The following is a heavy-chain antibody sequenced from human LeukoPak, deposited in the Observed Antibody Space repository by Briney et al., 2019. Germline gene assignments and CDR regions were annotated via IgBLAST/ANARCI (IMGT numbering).Heavy chain of an antibody. Sequence: GGSLRLSCAASGFTFSTYAMHWVRQAPGKGLEWVAVIWSDSTNKYYADSVRGRFTISRDNSKSTLYLQMNSLRAEDTALYYCAKLPETYYYDSSGYSYYFDYWGQGTLVTVSS. V-gene: IGHV3-33*06. D-gene: IGHD3-22*01. CDR3: AKLPETYYYDSSGYSYYFDY. J-gene: IGHJ4*02. CDR1: GFTFSTYA. CDR2: IWSDSTNK.